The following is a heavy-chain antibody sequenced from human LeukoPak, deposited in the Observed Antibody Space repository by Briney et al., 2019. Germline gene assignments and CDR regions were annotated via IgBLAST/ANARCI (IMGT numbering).Heavy chain of an antibody. J-gene: IGHJ5*02. Sequence: GASVKVSCKASGYTFNDYCIHWVRQAPGQGLEWMGWINPNRGGTEYAQKFQGRVSMTTDMSINTAYLEVSRPTSDDTAVYYCAGSNGVERRGGWFDPWGQGTLVTVSS. CDR1: GYTFNDYC. CDR2: INPNRGGT. V-gene: IGHV1-2*02. CDR3: AGSNGVERRGGWFDP. D-gene: IGHD1-1*01.